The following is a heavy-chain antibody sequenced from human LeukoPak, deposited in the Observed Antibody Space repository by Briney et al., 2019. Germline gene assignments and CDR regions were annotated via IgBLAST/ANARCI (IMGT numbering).Heavy chain of an antibody. CDR1: GFTFSSYS. J-gene: IGHJ4*02. V-gene: IGHV3-48*04. CDR3: ARVAGLTDY. Sequence: GGSLRLSCAASGFTFSSYSMNWVREAPGKGVEWVSFISSSSSTIYYADSVKGRFTISRDNAKNSLYLQMNSLRAEDTAVYYCARVAGLTDYWGQGTLVTVSS. CDR2: ISSSSSTI. D-gene: IGHD4/OR15-4a*01.